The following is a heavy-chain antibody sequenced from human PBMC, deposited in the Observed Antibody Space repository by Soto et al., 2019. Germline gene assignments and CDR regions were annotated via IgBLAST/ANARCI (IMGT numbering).Heavy chain of an antibody. V-gene: IGHV5-51*01. Sequence: PGESLKISCKGSGYSFSNSWIDWVRQMPGRGLEWVGLIYPGDFDTRYRPSFQGQVTISVDKSTSTAYLQWNRLKASDTAMYYCVRRYFDSNSYINWFDPWGQGTLVTVSS. J-gene: IGHJ5*02. CDR3: VRRYFDSNSYINWFDP. CDR1: GYSFSNSW. D-gene: IGHD3-22*01. CDR2: IYPGDFDT.